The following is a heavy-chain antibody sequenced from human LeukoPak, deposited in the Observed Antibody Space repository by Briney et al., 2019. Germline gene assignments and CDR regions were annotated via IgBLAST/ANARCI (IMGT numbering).Heavy chain of an antibody. CDR1: GDPIRSSY. V-gene: IGHV4-59*01. CDR2: IYYTGTT. CDR3: ARGGFGVVILGY. D-gene: IGHD3-3*01. J-gene: IGHJ4*02. Sequence: SETLSLTCTVSGDPIRSSYWSWIRQPPGKGLEWIGYIYYTGTTTYNPSLKSRVTISVDTSKNQFSLNLSSVTAADTAVYYCARGGFGVVILGYWGQGTLVTVSS.